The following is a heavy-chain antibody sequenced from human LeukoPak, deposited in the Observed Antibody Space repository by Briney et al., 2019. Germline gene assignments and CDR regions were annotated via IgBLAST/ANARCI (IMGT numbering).Heavy chain of an antibody. CDR2: IYCSGSS. J-gene: IGHJ4*02. Sequence: SETLSLTCTVSGDSISSHYWSWIRQPPGKGLEWIGWIYCSGSSSYNPSLKSRVTISVDTSNTQFTLKLTSVTAADTAVYFCARERLIAGATVFDYWGQGTLVTVSS. V-gene: IGHV4-59*11. CDR3: ARERLIAGATVFDY. CDR1: GDSISSHY. D-gene: IGHD1-26*01.